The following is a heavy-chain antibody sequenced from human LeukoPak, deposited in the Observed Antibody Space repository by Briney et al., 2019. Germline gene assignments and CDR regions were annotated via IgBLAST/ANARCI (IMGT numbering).Heavy chain of an antibody. CDR2: INTDTGNP. Sequence: ASVKVSCKASGYTFTKYGVYWVRQAPGQGLGWMGWINTDTGNPTYAQGFTGRFVFSLDTSVSTTYLQISSPKPEDTAVYYCARGIGIGTVLMVHGNMDVWGKGTTVTVSS. CDR1: GYTFTKYG. J-gene: IGHJ6*03. CDR3: ARGIGIGTVLMVHGNMDV. D-gene: IGHD2-8*01. V-gene: IGHV7-4-1*02.